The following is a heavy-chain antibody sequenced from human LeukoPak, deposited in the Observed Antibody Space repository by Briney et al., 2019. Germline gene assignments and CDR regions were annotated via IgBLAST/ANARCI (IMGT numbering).Heavy chain of an antibody. V-gene: IGHV3-43*02. D-gene: IGHD4-17*01. CDR1: GFTFDDYA. J-gene: IGHJ3*02. Sequence: PGGSLRLSCAASGFTFDDYAMHWVRQAPGKGLEWVSLICGDGGSTYYADSVKGRFTISRDNSKNSLYLQMSSLRTEDTALYYCAKVLMTTVTISTFDIWGQGTMVTVSS. CDR2: ICGDGGST. CDR3: AKVLMTTVTISTFDI.